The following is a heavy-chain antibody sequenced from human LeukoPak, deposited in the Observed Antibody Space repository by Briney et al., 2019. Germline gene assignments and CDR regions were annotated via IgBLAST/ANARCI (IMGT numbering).Heavy chain of an antibody. CDR2: IQYDGSYK. J-gene: IGHJ4*02. CDR1: GFTFSFYG. Sequence: KPGGSLRLSCATSGFTFSFYGMHWVRQAPGKGLEWVAFIQYDGSYKFYADSVQGRFSTSRDNSKSTLFLQMNSLRPDDTALYYCAKTSDQLLYSKFDFWGQGTLVTVSS. V-gene: IGHV3-30*02. CDR3: AKTSDQLLYSKFDF. D-gene: IGHD2-2*02.